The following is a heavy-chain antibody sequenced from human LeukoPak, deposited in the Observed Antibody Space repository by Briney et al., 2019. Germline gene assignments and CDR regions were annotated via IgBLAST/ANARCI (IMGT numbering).Heavy chain of an antibody. CDR3: ARDLVSGSSFDY. V-gene: IGHV3-23*01. CDR1: GFTFSSYA. CDR2: ISGSGGST. Sequence: PGGSLRLSCAASGFTFSSYAMSWVRQAPGKGLEWVSAISGSGGSTYYADSVKGRFTISRDNAKNSLYLQMNSLRAEDTAVYYCARDLVSGSSFDYWGQGTLVTVSS. D-gene: IGHD1-26*01. J-gene: IGHJ4*02.